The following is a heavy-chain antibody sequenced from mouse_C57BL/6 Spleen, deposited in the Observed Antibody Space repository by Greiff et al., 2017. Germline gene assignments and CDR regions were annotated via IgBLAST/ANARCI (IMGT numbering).Heavy chain of an antibody. D-gene: IGHD3-1*01. J-gene: IGHJ1*03. Sequence: VQLKESGAELVRPGASVTLSCKASGYTFTDYEMHWVKQTPVHGLEWIGAIDPETGGTAYNQKFKGKAILTADKSSSTAYMELRSLTSEDSAVYYCTSSDSYWYFDVWGTGTTVTVAS. V-gene: IGHV1-15*01. CDR2: IDPETGGT. CDR1: GYTFTDYE. CDR3: TSSDSYWYFDV.